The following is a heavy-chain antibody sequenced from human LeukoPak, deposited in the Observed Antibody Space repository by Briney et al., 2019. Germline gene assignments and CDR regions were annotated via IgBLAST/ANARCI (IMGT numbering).Heavy chain of an antibody. CDR1: GFTFSSYS. CDR3: ARVGLLLGNGMDV. Sequence: KSGGSLRLSCAASGFTFSSYSMKWVRQAPGKGLDWVSSISSSSSYIYYADSVKGRFTISRDNAKNSLYLQMNSLRAEDTAVYYCARVGLLLGNGMDVWGQGTTVTVSS. V-gene: IGHV3-21*04. CDR2: ISSSSSYI. J-gene: IGHJ6*02. D-gene: IGHD3-22*01.